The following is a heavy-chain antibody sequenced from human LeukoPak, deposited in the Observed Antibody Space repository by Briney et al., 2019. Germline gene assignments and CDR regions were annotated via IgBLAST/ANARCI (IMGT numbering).Heavy chain of an antibody. J-gene: IGHJ4*02. Sequence: GALRLSCAASGFTFSSYWMHWVRQVPGKGLVWVSRINSDGSSTSYADSVKGRFTISRDNAKNTLYLQINSLRAEDTAVYYCARDRWTSSRGYGYSLPDYWGQGTLVTVSS. D-gene: IGHD5-18*01. CDR2: INSDGSST. V-gene: IGHV3-74*01. CDR3: ARDRWTSSRGYGYSLPDY. CDR1: GFTFSSYW.